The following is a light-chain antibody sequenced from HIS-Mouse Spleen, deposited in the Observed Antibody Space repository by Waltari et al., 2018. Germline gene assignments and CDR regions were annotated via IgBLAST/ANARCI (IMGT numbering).Light chain of an antibody. CDR1: ALPKKY. V-gene: IGLV3-10*01. CDR3: YSTDSSGNHRV. J-gene: IGLJ2*01. Sequence: SYELTQPPSVSVSPGQTARITCSGDALPKKYAYWYPQKSGQAPVLVIYEDSKRPSGIHERFSGSSSGTMATLTISGAQVEDEADYYCYSTDSSGNHRVFGGGTKLTVL. CDR2: EDS.